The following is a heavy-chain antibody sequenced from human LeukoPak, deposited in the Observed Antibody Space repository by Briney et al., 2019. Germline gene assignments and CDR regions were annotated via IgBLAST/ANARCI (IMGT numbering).Heavy chain of an antibody. CDR3: VKDRSHTAMVPFDY. V-gene: IGHV3-64D*06. J-gene: IGHJ4*02. Sequence: GGSLRLSCSASGLTFNSYAMHWVRQAPGKGLEYVSAISSNGGSTYYADSVKGRFTISRDNSKNTLYLQMSSLRAEDTAAYYCVKDRSHTAMVPFDYWGQGTLVTVSS. CDR2: ISSNGGST. D-gene: IGHD5-18*01. CDR1: GLTFNSYA.